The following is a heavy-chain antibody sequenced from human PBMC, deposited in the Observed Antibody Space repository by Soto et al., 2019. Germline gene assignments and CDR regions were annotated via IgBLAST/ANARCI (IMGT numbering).Heavy chain of an antibody. D-gene: IGHD3-9*01. CDR1: GYTLTELS. CDR3: AREGDILTGYYP. J-gene: IGHJ4*02. CDR2: FDPEDGET. V-gene: IGHV1-24*01. Sequence: ASVKVSCKVSGYTLTELSMHWVRQAPGKGLEWMGGFDPEDGETIYTQKFQGRVTITRDTSASTAYMELSSLRSEDTAVYYCAREGDILTGYYPWGQGTLVTVSS.